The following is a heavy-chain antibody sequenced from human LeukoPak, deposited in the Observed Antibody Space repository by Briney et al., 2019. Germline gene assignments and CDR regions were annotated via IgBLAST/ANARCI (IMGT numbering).Heavy chain of an antibody. J-gene: IGHJ4*02. V-gene: IGHV3-7*01. Sequence: GGSLRLSCAASGFTFSSYSMNWVRQAPGKGREWVADIKEDGSEKDYVGSVKGRFNISRDNAKNSLYLQMSSLRAEDTAVYFCARDRIGGEEYWGQGTLVTVSS. CDR1: GFTFSSYS. D-gene: IGHD3-16*01. CDR2: IKEDGSEK. CDR3: ARDRIGGEEY.